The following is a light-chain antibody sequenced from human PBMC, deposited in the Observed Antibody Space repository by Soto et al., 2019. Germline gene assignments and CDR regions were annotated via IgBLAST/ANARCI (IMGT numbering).Light chain of an antibody. CDR1: ESINRH. CDR3: QQSYTALSIT. V-gene: IGKV1-39*01. Sequence: DIQMTQSPSSLSASVGHRVTITCRASESINRHLNWYQQQPGRAPKLLIYAASSLQNGVPSRFRGGGSGTDFTLIITNLQPEDFATYYCQQSYTALSITFGQGTRLEIK. CDR2: AAS. J-gene: IGKJ5*01.